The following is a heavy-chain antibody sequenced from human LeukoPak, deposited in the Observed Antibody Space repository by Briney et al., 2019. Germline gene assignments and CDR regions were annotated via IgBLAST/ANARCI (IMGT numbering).Heavy chain of an antibody. D-gene: IGHD6-13*01. CDR2: IFPSGGEI. CDR3: ARKYSAAAGQITYYYYYYMDV. Sequence: PGGSLRLSCAASGFTFSTFAMIWVRQPPGKGLEWVSSIFPSGGEIHYADSVRGRFTISRDNSKSTLSLQMNSLRAEDTAVYYCARKYSAAAGQITYYYYYYMDVWGKGTTVTVSS. CDR1: GFTFSTFA. V-gene: IGHV3-23*01. J-gene: IGHJ6*03.